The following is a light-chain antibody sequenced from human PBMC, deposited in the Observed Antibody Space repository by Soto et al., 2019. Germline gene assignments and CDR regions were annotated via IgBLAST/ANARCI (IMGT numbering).Light chain of an antibody. V-gene: IGLV7-46*01. CDR2: DTD. CDR3: FLSFSRPWV. J-gene: IGLJ3*02. Sequence: QTVVTQEPSLTVSPGETVTVTCGSSTGAVTSGHYPYWLQQKPGQAPRTLISDTDIKNPWTPARFSGSLLGDKAALTLSGPRPEDEADYYCFLSFSRPWVFGGGTKLTVL. CDR1: TGAVTSGHY.